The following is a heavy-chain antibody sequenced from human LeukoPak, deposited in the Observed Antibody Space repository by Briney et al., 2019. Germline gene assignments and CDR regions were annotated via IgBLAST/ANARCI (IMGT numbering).Heavy chain of an antibody. CDR2: INPNSGGT. D-gene: IGHD4-17*01. CDR1: GYAFTGYY. Sequence: GASVTVSCKASGYAFTGYYMHWVRQAPGQGLEWMGWINPNSGGTNYAQKFQGRVTMTRDTSISTAYMELSRLRSDDTAVYYCARDYGDYVFDYWGQGTLVTVSS. CDR3: ARDYGDYVFDY. J-gene: IGHJ4*02. V-gene: IGHV1-2*02.